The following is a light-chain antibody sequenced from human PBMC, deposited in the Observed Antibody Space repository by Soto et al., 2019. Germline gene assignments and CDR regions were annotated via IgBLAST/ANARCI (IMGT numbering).Light chain of an antibody. CDR2: WAS. Sequence: DSVMTQSPDSLAVSLGERATINCKSSQSVLYSSNNKNYLAWYQQKAGQPPNLIIYWASTRKSGVPDRFSGSGFVTDFTLTISILQAEDVAVYYCHQYYTTPWTFGQGTRVEIK. J-gene: IGKJ1*01. CDR3: HQYYTTPWT. V-gene: IGKV4-1*01. CDR1: QSVLYSSNNKNY.